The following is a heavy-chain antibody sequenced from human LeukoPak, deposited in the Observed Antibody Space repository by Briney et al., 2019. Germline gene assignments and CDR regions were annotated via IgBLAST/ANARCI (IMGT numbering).Heavy chain of an antibody. V-gene: IGHV3-66*01. CDR1: GFSVSNNY. CDR3: AGPSDKSRNWYFDL. CDR2: IYGGGQT. J-gene: IGHJ2*01. D-gene: IGHD2-21*01. Sequence: PGGSLRLSCAASGFSVSNNYMSWFRQAPAKGLEWVSVIYGGGQTADADSARGGFTISRDNSKNTLYLQMNSLGAEDTAVYYCAGPSDKSRNWYFDLWGRGTLVTVSS.